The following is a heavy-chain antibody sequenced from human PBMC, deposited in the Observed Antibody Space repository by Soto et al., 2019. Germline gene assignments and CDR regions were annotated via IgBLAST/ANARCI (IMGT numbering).Heavy chain of an antibody. CDR1: GFTFSSYA. CDR2: ISYDGSNK. CDR3: ASWGAMVRGVTGFDP. Sequence: QVQLVESGGGVVQPGRSLRLSCAASGFTFSSYAMHWVRQAPGKGVEWVAVISYDGSNKYYADSVKGRFTISRDNSKNTLYLQMNSLRAEDTAVYYCASWGAMVRGVTGFDPWGQGTLVTVSS. D-gene: IGHD3-10*01. V-gene: IGHV3-30-3*01. J-gene: IGHJ5*02.